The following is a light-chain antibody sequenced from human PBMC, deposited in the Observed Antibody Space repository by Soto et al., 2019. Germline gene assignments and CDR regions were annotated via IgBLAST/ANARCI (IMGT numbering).Light chain of an antibody. V-gene: IGKV1-39*01. J-gene: IGKJ1*01. CDR3: QQSYSTLWT. Sequence: DIPMTQSPSSLSASVGDRVTITCRASQSVSTYLNWFQQKPGKAPKLLIYAASRLQTGVPSRFSGSGSVTDFTLTISSLQPGDFAIYYCQQSYSTLWTFGQGTKVEI. CDR2: AAS. CDR1: QSVSTY.